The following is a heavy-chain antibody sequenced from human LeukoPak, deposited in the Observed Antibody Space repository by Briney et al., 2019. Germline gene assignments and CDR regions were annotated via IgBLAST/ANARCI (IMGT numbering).Heavy chain of an antibody. Sequence: GGSLRLSCAASGFTFSSYSMNWVRQAPGKGLEWVSSISSSSSYTYYADSVKGRFTISRDNAKNSLYLQMNSLRAEDTAVYYCQPATSPHGMDVWGQGTTVTVSS. CDR2: ISSSSSYT. CDR1: GFTFSSYS. V-gene: IGHV3-21*01. J-gene: IGHJ6*02. CDR3: QPATSPHGMDV. D-gene: IGHD5-12*01.